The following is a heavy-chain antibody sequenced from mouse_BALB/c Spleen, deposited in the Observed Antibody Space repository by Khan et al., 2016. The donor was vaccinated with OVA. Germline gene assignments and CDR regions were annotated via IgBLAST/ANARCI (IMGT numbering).Heavy chain of an antibody. Sequence: EVELVESGGGLVQPGGSRKLSCAASGFTFSSFGMHWVRQAPKKGLEWVAYISSGSSTIYSVDTVKGRFTISRDSPKNTLFLQMTSLRSEDTAMYYCARSGGNFHWYFDVWGAGTSVTVSS. CDR3: ARSGGNFHWYFDV. CDR1: GFTFSSFG. V-gene: IGHV5-17*02. D-gene: IGHD2-1*01. CDR2: ISSGSSTI. J-gene: IGHJ1*01.